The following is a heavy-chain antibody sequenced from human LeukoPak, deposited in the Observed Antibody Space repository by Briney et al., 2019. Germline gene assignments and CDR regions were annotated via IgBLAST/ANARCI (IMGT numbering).Heavy chain of an antibody. CDR2: IIPIFGTA. Sequence: SVKVSCKASGGTFSSYAISWVRQAPGQGLEWMGGIIPIFGTANYAQKFQGRVTVTADESTSTAYMELSSLRSEDTAVYYCARARTTAAGVSDFDYWGQGTLVTVSS. D-gene: IGHD6-13*01. CDR3: ARARTTAAGVSDFDY. CDR1: GGTFSSYA. V-gene: IGHV1-69*13. J-gene: IGHJ4*02.